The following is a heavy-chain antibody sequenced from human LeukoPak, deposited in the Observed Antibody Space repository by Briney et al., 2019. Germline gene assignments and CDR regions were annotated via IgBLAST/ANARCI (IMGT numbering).Heavy chain of an antibody. CDR1: GGSISSCNW. V-gene: IGHV4-4*02. D-gene: IGHD2-15*01. Sequence: PSGTLSLTCAVSGGSISSCNWRSSVRPPPGKGLEWIGEIYHSGSTNYNPSLKSRVTISVDKSKNQFSLKLSSVTAADTAVYYWARDISGYFDYWGQGTLVTVSS. CDR2: IYHSGST. CDR3: ARDISGYFDY. J-gene: IGHJ4*02.